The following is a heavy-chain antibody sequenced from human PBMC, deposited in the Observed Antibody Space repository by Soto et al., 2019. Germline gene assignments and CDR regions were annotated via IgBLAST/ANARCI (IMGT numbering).Heavy chain of an antibody. CDR3: ARGYLLDY. CDR1: CGSISSYY. Sequence: SETLSLTCTVSCGSISSYYWSWIRQPPGKGLEWIGYIYYSGSTNYNPSLKSRVTISVDTSKNQFSLKLSSVTAADTAVYYCARGYLLDYWGQGTLVTVSS. CDR2: IYYSGST. J-gene: IGHJ4*02. D-gene: IGHD1-20*01. V-gene: IGHV4-59*01.